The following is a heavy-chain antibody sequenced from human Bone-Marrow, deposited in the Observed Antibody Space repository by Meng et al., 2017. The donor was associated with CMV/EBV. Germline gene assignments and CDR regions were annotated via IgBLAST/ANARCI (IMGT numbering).Heavy chain of an antibody. CDR1: GFTFSSYW. CDR3: ARGGDIEQQLVH. CDR2: INSDGSST. V-gene: IGHV3-74*01. D-gene: IGHD6-13*01. J-gene: IGHJ4*02. Sequence: GESLKISCAASGFTFSSYWMHWVRQAPGKGLVWVSRINSDGSSTSYADSVKGRFTISRDNAKNTLYLQMNSLRAEDTAVYYFARGGDIEQQLVHWGQGTLVTVSS.